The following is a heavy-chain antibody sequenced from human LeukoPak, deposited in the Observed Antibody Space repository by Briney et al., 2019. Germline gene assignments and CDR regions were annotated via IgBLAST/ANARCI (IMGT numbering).Heavy chain of an antibody. CDR1: GDSVSSDSAA. CDR3: ARARWYQDEYYYYGMDV. J-gene: IGHJ6*02. Sequence: SQTLSLTCAISGDSVSSDSAAWNWIRQSPSRGLEWLGRTYYRSMWYNDYAVSVKSRITINPDSSKNQFSLQLNSVTPEDTAVYYCARARWYQDEYYYYGMDVWGQGTTVTVSS. V-gene: IGHV6-1*01. D-gene: IGHD6-13*01. CDR2: TYYRSMWYN.